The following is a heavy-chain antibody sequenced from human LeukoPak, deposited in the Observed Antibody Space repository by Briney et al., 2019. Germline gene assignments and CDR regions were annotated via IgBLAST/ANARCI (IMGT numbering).Heavy chain of an antibody. Sequence: SETMSLTCIVSGGSISSSSWSWIRQPPGKGLEWIGYIYYNGGTQYNPSLKSRVTISIDMSKNQSSLKLRSVTAADTAVYYCARGGYIYGFWGQGTLVTVSS. CDR3: ARGGYIYGF. CDR1: GGSISSSS. D-gene: IGHD5-18*01. J-gene: IGHJ4*02. CDR2: IYYNGGT. V-gene: IGHV4-59*01.